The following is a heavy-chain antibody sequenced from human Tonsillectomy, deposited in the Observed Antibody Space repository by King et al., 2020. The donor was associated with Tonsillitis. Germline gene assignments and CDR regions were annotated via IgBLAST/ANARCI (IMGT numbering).Heavy chain of an antibody. Sequence: VQLVESGGGLVQPGGSLRLSCAASGFTFTSYAMSWVRHAPGKGLECVSTVSGSGGSTYYADSVKGRFTISRDNSKNTLYLQMNSLRAEDTAVYYCAKDRTNFEILTGYCPLDYWGQGTLVTVSS. V-gene: IGHV3-23*04. CDR3: AKDRTNFEILTGYCPLDY. J-gene: IGHJ4*02. CDR1: GFTFTSYA. D-gene: IGHD3-9*01. CDR2: VSGSGGST.